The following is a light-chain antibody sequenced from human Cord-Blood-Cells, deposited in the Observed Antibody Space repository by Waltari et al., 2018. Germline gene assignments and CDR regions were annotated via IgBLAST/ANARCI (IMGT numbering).Light chain of an antibody. J-gene: IGLJ3*02. Sequence: GYNYVSWYQQHPGKAPKLMIYDVSNRPSGVSNRFSGSTSGNTASLTISGLQAEDEADYYCSSYTSSSTWVFGGGTKLTVL. V-gene: IGLV2-14*04. CDR3: SSYTSSSTWV. CDR1: GYNY. CDR2: DVS.